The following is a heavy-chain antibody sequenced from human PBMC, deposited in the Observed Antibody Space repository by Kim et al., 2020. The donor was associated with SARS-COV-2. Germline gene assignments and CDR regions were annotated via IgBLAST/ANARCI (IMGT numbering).Heavy chain of an antibody. CDR3: ARGVYGSGSYHFDY. J-gene: IGHJ4*02. D-gene: IGHD3-10*01. V-gene: IGHV1-2*05. Sequence: ARKFQGRVTMTRDTSISTAYMGLSRLRSDDTVVYYCARGVYGSGSYHFDYWGQGTLVTVSS.